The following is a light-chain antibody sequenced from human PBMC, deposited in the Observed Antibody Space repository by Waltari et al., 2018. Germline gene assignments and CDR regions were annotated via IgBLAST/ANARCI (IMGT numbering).Light chain of an antibody. CDR2: KAS. CDR3: QQYNDYSPWA. V-gene: IGKV1-5*03. J-gene: IGKJ1*01. Sequence: DIQMTQSPSTLSTSVGDRVTIPCRASQTISRWLAWYQHKSGKAPKLLIYKASSLESGVPSRFSGSGSGTEFTLTISSLHPDDFATYYCQQYNDYSPWAFGQGTKVQI. CDR1: QTISRW.